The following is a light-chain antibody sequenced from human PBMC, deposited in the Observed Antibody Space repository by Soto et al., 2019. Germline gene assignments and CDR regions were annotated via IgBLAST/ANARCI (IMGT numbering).Light chain of an antibody. J-gene: IGLJ2*01. CDR3: CSYAGTYTVI. V-gene: IGLV2-11*01. Sequence: QSVLTQPRSVSGSPGQSVTISCTGTSSDVGGYNYVSWYQQRPGKAPKLMIYEVIKRPSGVPDRFSGSKSGNTASLTISGLQAVDEADYYCCSYAGTYTVIFGGGTQLTVL. CDR1: SSDVGGYNY. CDR2: EVI.